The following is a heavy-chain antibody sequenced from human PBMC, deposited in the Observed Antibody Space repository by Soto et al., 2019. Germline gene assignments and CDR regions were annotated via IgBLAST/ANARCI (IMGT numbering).Heavy chain of an antibody. V-gene: IGHV1-18*01. CDR3: ARDRDTMVRGVIIIGWFDP. J-gene: IGHJ5*02. CDR2: ISAYNGNT. Sequence: ASVKVSCKASGYTFTSYGISWVRQAPGQGLEWMGWISAYNGNTNYAQKLQGRVTMTTDTSTSTAYMELRSLRSDDTAVYYCARDRDTMVRGVIIIGWFDPWGQGTLVTVS. CDR1: GYTFTSYG. D-gene: IGHD3-10*01.